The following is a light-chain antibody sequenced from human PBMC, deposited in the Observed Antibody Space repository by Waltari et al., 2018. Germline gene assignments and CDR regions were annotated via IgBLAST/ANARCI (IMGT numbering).Light chain of an antibody. J-gene: IGLJ2*01. Sequence: QSALTQPPSASGSPGPSVTISCTGPRSDVGGYNHCSWYQQHPGKAPKFMIYEVSKRPSGVPDRFSGSKSGNTAFLTVSRLQAEDEADYYCSSYGGSNNLVFGGGTKLTVL. CDR2: EVS. V-gene: IGLV2-8*01. CDR3: SSYGGSNNLV. CDR1: RSDVGGYNH.